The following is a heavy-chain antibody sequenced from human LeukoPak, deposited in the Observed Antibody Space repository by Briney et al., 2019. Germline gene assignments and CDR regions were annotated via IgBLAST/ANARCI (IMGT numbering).Heavy chain of an antibody. CDR3: TRDLTGHYSIDY. CDR2: ISNNGRNK. V-gene: IGHV3-30*04. Sequence: GRSLRLSCADSGFTFSTYAIHWVRQAPGKGLEWVAFISNNGRNKDYADSVKGRFTISRDNSKNTLYLQVNSLRPDDTAVYYCTRDLTGHYSIDYWGQGTLVTVSS. D-gene: IGHD3-22*01. CDR1: GFTFSTYA. J-gene: IGHJ4*02.